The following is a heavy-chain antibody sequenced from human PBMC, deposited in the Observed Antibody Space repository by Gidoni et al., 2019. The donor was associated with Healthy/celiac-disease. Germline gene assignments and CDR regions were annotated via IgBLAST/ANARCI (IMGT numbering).Heavy chain of an antibody. J-gene: IGHJ4*02. CDR2: IYYSGST. Sequence: STCGSSSCWIRQPPGKGLEWIGSIYYSGSTYYNPSLKSRVTISVDTSKNQFSLKLSSVTAADTAVYYCARPADIAVAGTHNTYFDYWGQGTLVTVSS. CDR1: STCGSS. CDR3: ARPADIAVAGTHNTYFDY. D-gene: IGHD6-19*01. V-gene: IGHV4-39*01.